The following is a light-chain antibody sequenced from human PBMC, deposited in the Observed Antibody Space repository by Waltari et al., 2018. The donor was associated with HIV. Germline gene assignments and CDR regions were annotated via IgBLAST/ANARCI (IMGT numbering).Light chain of an antibody. CDR3: QQRTNWLWT. CDR1: QTVGSF. Sequence: VMTQSPATLSVSPGERATLSCRASQTVGSFLAWYQQRPGQAPRLLIDDASNRATDIPGRFSGSGSGTDFTLTISSLEPEDFAVYYCQQRTNWLWTFGQGTMVEIK. J-gene: IGKJ1*01. CDR2: DAS. V-gene: IGKV3-11*01.